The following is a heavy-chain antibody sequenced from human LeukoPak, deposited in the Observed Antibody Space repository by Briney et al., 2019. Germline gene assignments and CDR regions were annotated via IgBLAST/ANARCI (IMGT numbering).Heavy chain of an antibody. CDR3: ARGRRSVLWFGDSYYYYMDV. V-gene: IGHV4-34*01. Sequence: SETLSLTCTVSGGSISSDDYYWSWIRQPPGKGLEWIGEINHSGSTNYNPSLKSRVTISVDTSKNQFSLKLSSVTAADTAVYYCARGRRSVLWFGDSYYYYMDVWGKGTTVTVSS. CDR1: GGSISSDDYY. CDR2: INHSGST. D-gene: IGHD3-10*01. J-gene: IGHJ6*03.